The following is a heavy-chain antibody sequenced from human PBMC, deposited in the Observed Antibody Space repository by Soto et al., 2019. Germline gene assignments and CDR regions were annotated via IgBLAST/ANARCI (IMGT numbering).Heavy chain of an antibody. CDR2: ISGSGGST. J-gene: IGHJ4*02. CDR3: AKDLGYSSSWPTPTDY. Sequence: QAGGSLRLSCAASGFTFSSYAMSWVRQAPGKGLEWVSAISGSGGSTYYADSVKGRFTISRDNSKNTLYLQMNSLRAEDTAVYYCAKDLGYSSSWPTPTDYWGQGTLVTVSS. D-gene: IGHD6-13*01. CDR1: GFTFSSYA. V-gene: IGHV3-23*01.